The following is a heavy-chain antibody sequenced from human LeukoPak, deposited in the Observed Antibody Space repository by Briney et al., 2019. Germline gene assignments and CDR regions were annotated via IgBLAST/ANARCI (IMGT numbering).Heavy chain of an antibody. CDR3: TAIREYCDSAGCYSPYFYYYMDV. CDR1: GFTFGNAW. V-gene: IGHV3-15*01. Sequence: GGSLRLSCAASGFTFGNAWMNWVRQAPGKGLELVGRIKTKQDGGTTDYATPVKGRFTISRDDSRNTLYLQMNSLRIDDTAIYYCTAIREYCDSAGCYSPYFYYYMDVWGKGTTVAVSS. CDR2: IKTKQDGGTT. D-gene: IGHD2-15*01. J-gene: IGHJ6*03.